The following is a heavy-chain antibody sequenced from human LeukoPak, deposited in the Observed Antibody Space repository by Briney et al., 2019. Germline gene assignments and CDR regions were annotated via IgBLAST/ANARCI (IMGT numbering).Heavy chain of an antibody. CDR1: GFTFSSYS. V-gene: IGHV3-23*01. CDR2: ISAGGGST. CDR3: AKSRSTITVAGKAPGFDY. Sequence: GGSLRLSCAASGFTFSSYSMNWVRQAPGKGLDWVSGISAGGGSTYYADSVKGRFTISRDNSKNTLYLQMNSLRAEDSAVYYCAKSRSTITVAGKAPGFDYWGQGTLVTVSS. J-gene: IGHJ4*02. D-gene: IGHD6-19*01.